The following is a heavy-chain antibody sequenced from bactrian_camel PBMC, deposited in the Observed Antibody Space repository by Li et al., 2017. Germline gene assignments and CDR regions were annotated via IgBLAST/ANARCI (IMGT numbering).Heavy chain of an antibody. V-gene: IGHV3S54*01. D-gene: IGHD1*01. J-gene: IGHJ4*01. Sequence: VQLGESGGGSVQAGGSLTLSCAVPRNTYTTMCIGWFRQAPGLEREGVVGIYPGGHTTDYADSVRGRFTTSRGNAKNQVYLQLNSLKIEDTAVYYCVAAGSPRNSLAQNYWGQGTQVTVS. CDR2: IYPGGHTT. CDR1: RNTYTTMC. CDR3: VAAGSPRNSLAQNY.